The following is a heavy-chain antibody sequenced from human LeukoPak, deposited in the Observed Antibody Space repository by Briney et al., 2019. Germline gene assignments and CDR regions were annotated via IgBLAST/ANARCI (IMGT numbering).Heavy chain of an antibody. D-gene: IGHD3-10*01. Sequence: SETLSLTCTVSGYSISSGYYWGWIRQPPGKGLEWIGSIYHSGSTYYNPSLKSRVTISVDTSKNQFSLKLSSVTAADTAVYYCAMSRKTMVRGAYNWFDPWGQGTLVSVSS. V-gene: IGHV4-38-2*02. J-gene: IGHJ5*02. CDR2: IYHSGST. CDR3: AMSRKTMVRGAYNWFDP. CDR1: GYSISSGYY.